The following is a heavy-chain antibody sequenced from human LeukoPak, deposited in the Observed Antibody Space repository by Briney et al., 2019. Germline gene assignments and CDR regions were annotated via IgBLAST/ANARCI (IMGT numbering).Heavy chain of an antibody. V-gene: IGHV3-30*03. CDR2: MSYDGFNK. J-gene: IGHJ4*02. CDR3: ARDPTWTGYDILTGYCDY. D-gene: IGHD3-9*01. CDR1: GFTFSSYA. Sequence: GGSLRLSCAASGFTFSSYAMHWVRQSLGKGLEWVAVMSYDGFNKYYADSVKGRFTISRDNSKNTLYLQTNSLRAEDTAVYYCARDPTWTGYDILTGYCDYWGQGTLVTVSS.